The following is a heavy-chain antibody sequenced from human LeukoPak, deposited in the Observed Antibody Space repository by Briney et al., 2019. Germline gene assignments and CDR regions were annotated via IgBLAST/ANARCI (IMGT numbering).Heavy chain of an antibody. V-gene: IGHV4-39*07. CDR3: ASTPYSSSWPTYYYYMDV. Sequence: SETLSLTCTVSGGSISSSSYYWGWIRQPPGKGLEWIGSIYYSGSTYYNPSLKSRVTMSVDTSKNQFSLKLSSVTAADTAVYYCASTPYSSSWPTYYYYMDVWGKGTTVTISS. CDR1: GGSISSSSYY. J-gene: IGHJ6*03. D-gene: IGHD6-13*01. CDR2: IYYSGST.